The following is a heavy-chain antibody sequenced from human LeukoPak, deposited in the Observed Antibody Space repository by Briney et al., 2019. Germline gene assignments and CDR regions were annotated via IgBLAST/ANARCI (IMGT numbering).Heavy chain of an antibody. CDR1: GGSISSYY. CDR3: ARVYSSGWYYYYGMYV. J-gene: IGHJ6*02. V-gene: IGHV4-59*01. D-gene: IGHD6-19*01. Sequence: PSETLSLTCTVSGGSISSYYWSWIRQPPRKGLEWIGYIYYSGSTNYNPSLKSRVTISVDTSKNQFSLKLSSVTAADTAVYYCARVYSSGWYYYYGMYVWGQGTTVTVSS. CDR2: IYYSGST.